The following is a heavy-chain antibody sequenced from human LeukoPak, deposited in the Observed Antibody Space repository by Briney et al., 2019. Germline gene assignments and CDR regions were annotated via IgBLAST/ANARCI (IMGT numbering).Heavy chain of an antibody. CDR1: GYTFTGYY. CDR2: LNPDSGGT. D-gene: IGHD3-3*01. Sequence: PRGSVQVSCKACGYTFTGYYMHWVRQAAGQGLEGMGWLNPDSGGTNYAQKFQGGVTMTRDTSISTAHMELRSLRSDDTAVYYCATLGDVLRLFPLISLDGMDVWGQGPTVTVSS. CDR3: ATLGDVLRLFPLISLDGMDV. J-gene: IGHJ6*02. V-gene: IGHV1-2*02.